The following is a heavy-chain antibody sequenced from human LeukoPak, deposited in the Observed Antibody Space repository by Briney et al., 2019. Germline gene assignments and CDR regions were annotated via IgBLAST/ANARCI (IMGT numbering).Heavy chain of an antibody. V-gene: IGHV1-46*01. J-gene: IGHJ6*02. CDR2: INPSGGST. CDR3: ARETGGIFGVVIHYYYGMDV. CDR1: VYTFTSYY. Sequence: GASVKVSCKASVYTFTSYYMHRVRQAPGQGREWMGIINPSGGSTSYAKTFQGRVTMTRDTSTTTVYMELSSLRSEDTAVYSCARETGGIFGVVIHYYYGMDVWGQGPTAPVSS. D-gene: IGHD3-3*01.